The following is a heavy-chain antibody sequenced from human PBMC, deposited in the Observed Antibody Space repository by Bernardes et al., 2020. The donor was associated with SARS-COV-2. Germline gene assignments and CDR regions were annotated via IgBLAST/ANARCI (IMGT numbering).Heavy chain of an antibody. V-gene: IGHV4-61*02. D-gene: IGHD6-19*01. CDR3: ARDGRISVPGTDYFDF. Sequence: SETLSLTCAVSDDAIRSGSFYWSWLRQPAGKGLEWVGRISASGSTNYNPSLKSRVTMSVDTSKNQFSLKLTSVTAADTAVYYCARDGRISVPGTDYFDFWGQGILVTVSS. J-gene: IGHJ4*02. CDR1: DDAIRSGSFY. CDR2: ISASGST.